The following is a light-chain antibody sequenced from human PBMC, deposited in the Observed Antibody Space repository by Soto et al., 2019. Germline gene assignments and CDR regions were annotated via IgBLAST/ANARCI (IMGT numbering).Light chain of an antibody. Sequence: EIVVTQSPATLSVSPWERATLSCRASESVSSNLAWFQHKPGQAPRLLIYAASTKATGVPARFTGSGSRTDFTLTISRLEPEDFAVYYCQQYIKWPQTFGQGTKVDI. J-gene: IGKJ1*01. CDR2: AAS. CDR3: QQYIKWPQT. CDR1: ESVSSN. V-gene: IGKV3-15*01.